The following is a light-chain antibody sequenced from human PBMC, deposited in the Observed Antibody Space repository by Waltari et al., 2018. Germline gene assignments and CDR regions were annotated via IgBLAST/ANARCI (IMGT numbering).Light chain of an antibody. CDR1: SSDVGGYNY. CDR2: EVS. CDR3: SSYTSSSTLLYV. Sequence: QSALTQPASVSGSPGQSITISCTGTSSDVGGYNYVSWYQQHPGKAPKLMIYEVSKRPSGVSNLVSGSKSGNTASLTISGRQAEDEADYYCSSYTSSSTLLYVFGTGTKVTVL. V-gene: IGLV2-14*01. J-gene: IGLJ1*01.